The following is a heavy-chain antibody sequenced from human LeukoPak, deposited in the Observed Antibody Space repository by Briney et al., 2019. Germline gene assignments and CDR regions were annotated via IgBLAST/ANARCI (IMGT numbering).Heavy chain of an antibody. V-gene: IGHV4-34*01. J-gene: IGHJ6*02. Sequence: PSETLSLTCAVYGGSFSGYYWSWLRQPPGKGLEWIGEINHSGSTNYNPSLKSRVTISVDTSKNQFSLKLSSVTAADTAVYYCARDKRIVVVTVSYYGMDVWGQGTTVTVSS. CDR3: ARDKRIVVVTVSYYGMDV. CDR1: GGSFSGYY. CDR2: INHSGST. D-gene: IGHD2-21*02.